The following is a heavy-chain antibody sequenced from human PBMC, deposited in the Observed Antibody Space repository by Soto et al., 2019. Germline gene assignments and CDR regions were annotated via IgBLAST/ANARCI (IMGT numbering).Heavy chain of an antibody. Sequence: GGSPVLSCAASGFTFSSYAMSWVRQAPGKGLEWVSAISGSGGSTYYADSVKGRFTISRDNSKNTLYLQMNSLRAEDTAVYYCAKYREYYYDSSGPRPYDAFDIWGQGTMVTVSS. CDR3: AKYREYYYDSSGPRPYDAFDI. V-gene: IGHV3-23*01. J-gene: IGHJ3*02. CDR2: ISGSGGST. CDR1: GFTFSSYA. D-gene: IGHD3-22*01.